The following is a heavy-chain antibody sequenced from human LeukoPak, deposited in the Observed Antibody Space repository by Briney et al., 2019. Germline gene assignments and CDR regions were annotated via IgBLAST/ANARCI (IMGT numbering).Heavy chain of an antibody. CDR1: GFPFSSYG. CDR2: ISSSGSTI. D-gene: IGHD3-10*02. Sequence: GGSLRLSCAASGFPFSSYGMHWVRQAPGKGLEWVSYISSSGSTIYYADSVKGRFTISRDNAKNSLYLQMNSLRAEDTAVYYCAELGITMIGGVWGKGTTVTISS. CDR3: AELGITMIGGV. J-gene: IGHJ6*04. V-gene: IGHV3-48*04.